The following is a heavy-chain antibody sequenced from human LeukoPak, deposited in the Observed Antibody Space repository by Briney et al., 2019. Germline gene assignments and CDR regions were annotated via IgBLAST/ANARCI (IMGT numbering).Heavy chain of an antibody. J-gene: IGHJ4*02. Sequence: GGSLRLSCTTSGFTFEDYAMTWVRQAPGKGLEWGGFIRSKEFGRTTEYAASVKGRFTVSRDDSRGIAYLQMNSLKSDDTATYYCARSITGTGWKYYFDHWGQGTLITVSS. CDR3: ARSITGTGWKYYFDH. CDR2: IRSKEFGRTT. D-gene: IGHD1-14*01. CDR1: GFTFEDYA. V-gene: IGHV3-49*04.